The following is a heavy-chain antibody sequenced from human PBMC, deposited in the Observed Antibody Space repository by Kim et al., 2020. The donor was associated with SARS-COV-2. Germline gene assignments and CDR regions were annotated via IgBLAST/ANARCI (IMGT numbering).Heavy chain of an antibody. CDR2: IISDGGST. D-gene: IGHD3-10*01. Sequence: GGSLRLSCSASGFTFSNYAMHWVRQAPGKGLEYVSAIISDGGSTYYADSVKGRFTISRDNSKNMLYVQMSSLRVEDTAIYYCVTRNYYNSGSYYEGAPFDFWGQGTVVTVSS. J-gene: IGHJ4*02. V-gene: IGHV3-64*05. CDR1: GFTFSNYA. CDR3: VTRNYYNSGSYYEGAPFDF.